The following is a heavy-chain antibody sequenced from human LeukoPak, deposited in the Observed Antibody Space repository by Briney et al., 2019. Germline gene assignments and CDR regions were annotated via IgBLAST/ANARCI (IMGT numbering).Heavy chain of an antibody. V-gene: IGHV3-30*02. D-gene: IGHD3-16*01. Sequence: GGSLRLSCAASGFTFSRLGMQWVRQAPGKGLEWVAVIHNDGTMGQYADSVKGRFTISKDNSQDTLYLQMNSLRGDDTAVYYCAKEGDQFRGYLDVWGKGTTVTVSS. CDR3: AKEGDQFRGYLDV. CDR1: GFTFSRLG. J-gene: IGHJ6*03. CDR2: IHNDGTMG.